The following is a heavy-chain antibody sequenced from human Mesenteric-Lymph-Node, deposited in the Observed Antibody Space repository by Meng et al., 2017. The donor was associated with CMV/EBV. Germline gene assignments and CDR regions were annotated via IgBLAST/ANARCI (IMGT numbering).Heavy chain of an antibody. CDR2: ISPDGADK. Sequence: CVASGFTFRSTPMHWVRLAPGKGLEWLAVISPDGADKFYADSLKGRFTISRDNSKNTLYVQINSLRAEDTAVYYCARGSFRTGTSVDYWGQGTLVTVSS. CDR1: GFTFRSTP. D-gene: IGHD1-1*01. CDR3: ARGSFRTGTSVDY. J-gene: IGHJ4*02. V-gene: IGHV3-30-3*01.